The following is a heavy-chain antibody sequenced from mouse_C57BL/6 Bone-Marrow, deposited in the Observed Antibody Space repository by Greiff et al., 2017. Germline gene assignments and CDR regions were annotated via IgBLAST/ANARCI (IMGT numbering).Heavy chain of an antibody. CDR2: IYPGSGST. V-gene: IGHV1-55*01. CDR3: ARPYYSNYWYFDV. J-gene: IGHJ1*03. Sequence: QVQLKQPGAELVKPGASVKMSCKASGYTFTSYWITWVKQRPGQGLEWIGDIYPGSGSTNYNEKFKSKATLTVDTSSRTACMQLSSLTSEDSAVYYCARPYYSNYWYFDVWGTGTTVTVSS. CDR1: GYTFTSYW. D-gene: IGHD2-5*01.